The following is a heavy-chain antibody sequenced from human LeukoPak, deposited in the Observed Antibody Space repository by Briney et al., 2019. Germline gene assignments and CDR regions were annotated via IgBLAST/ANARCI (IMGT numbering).Heavy chain of an antibody. J-gene: IGHJ5*02. Sequence: GGSLRLSCAASGFTFSSYAMSWGRQAPGKGLEWVSAISGSGGSTYYADSVKGRFTISRDNSKNTLYLQMNSLRAEDTAVYYCAKGARRSGGVDWFDPWGQGTLVTVSS. CDR2: ISGSGGST. CDR1: GFTFSSYA. CDR3: AKGARRSGGVDWFDP. V-gene: IGHV3-23*01. D-gene: IGHD2-15*01.